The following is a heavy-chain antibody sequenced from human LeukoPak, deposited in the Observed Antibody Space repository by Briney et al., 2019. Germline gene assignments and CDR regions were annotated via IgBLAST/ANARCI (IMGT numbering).Heavy chain of an antibody. V-gene: IGHV4-39*01. CDR1: GGSISSNSYY. J-gene: IGHJ4*02. Sequence: ASETLSLTCTVSGGSISSNSYYWGWIRQSPGKGLKWIGTIYYSGSTYYNPSLKSQVTISVDTSKNQFSLKLSSVTAADTAVYYCARTRYYYNSRSYGAPYYFDYWGQGTLVTVSS. D-gene: IGHD3-10*01. CDR2: IYYSGST. CDR3: ARTRYYYNSRSYGAPYYFDY.